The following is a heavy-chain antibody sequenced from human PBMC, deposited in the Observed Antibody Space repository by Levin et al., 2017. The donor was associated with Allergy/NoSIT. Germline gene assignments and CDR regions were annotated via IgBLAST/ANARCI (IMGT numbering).Heavy chain of an antibody. Sequence: GESLKISCTASGFTFGDYPMTWVRQAPGKGLEWVGFIRSKTYGETTEYAASVKGRFTISRDDSRTIAYLQMNSLTTEDTAVYYCARDGSYFHYWGQGALVTVSS. CDR2: IRSKTYGETT. J-gene: IGHJ4*02. CDR1: GFTFGDYP. CDR3: ARDGSYFHY. D-gene: IGHD1-26*01. V-gene: IGHV3-49*04.